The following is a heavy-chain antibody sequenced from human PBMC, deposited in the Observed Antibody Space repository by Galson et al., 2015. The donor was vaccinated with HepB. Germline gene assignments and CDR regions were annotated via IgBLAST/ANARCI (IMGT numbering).Heavy chain of an antibody. CDR3: AHRLQWLHTRDAFDI. J-gene: IGHJ3*02. V-gene: IGHV2-5*01. Sequence: PALVKPTQTLTLTCTFSGFSLSTSGVGVGWIRQPPGKALEWLALIYWNDDKRYSPSLKSRLTITKDTSKNQVVLTMTNMDPVDTATYYCAHRLQWLHTRDAFDIWGQGTMVTVSS. CDR2: IYWNDDK. CDR1: GFSLSTSGVG. D-gene: IGHD6-19*01.